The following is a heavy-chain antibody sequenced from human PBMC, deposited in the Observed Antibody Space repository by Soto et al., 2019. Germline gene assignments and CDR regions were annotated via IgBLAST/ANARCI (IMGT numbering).Heavy chain of an antibody. CDR1: GDSISSATHY. CDR2: VSSSGNS. V-gene: IGHV4-31*03. D-gene: IGHD6-19*01. Sequence: PSETLSLTCTVSGDSISSATHYWNWIRQHPGKGLEWIGYVSSSGNSYYSPSLKSRVFMSVDTSKNLFSLKLSSVTAADTAIYYCARVHVMVVAGSTFDYWGHGTLVTV. J-gene: IGHJ4*01. CDR3: ARVHVMVVAGSTFDY.